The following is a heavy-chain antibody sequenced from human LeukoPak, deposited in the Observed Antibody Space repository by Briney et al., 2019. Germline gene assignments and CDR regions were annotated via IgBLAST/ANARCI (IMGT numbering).Heavy chain of an antibody. CDR1: GFTFSSYW. Sequence: GGSLRLSCAASGFTFSSYWMSWVRQAPGKGLGWVANIKQDGSEKYYVDSVKGRFTISRDNAKNSLYLQMNSLRAEDTAVYYCARFSGSSWYGNFDYWGQGTLVTVSS. V-gene: IGHV3-7*01. J-gene: IGHJ4*02. CDR2: IKQDGSEK. D-gene: IGHD6-13*01. CDR3: ARFSGSSWYGNFDY.